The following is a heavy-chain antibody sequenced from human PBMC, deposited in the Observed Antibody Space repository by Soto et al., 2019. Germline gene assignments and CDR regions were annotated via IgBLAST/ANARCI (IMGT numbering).Heavy chain of an antibody. CDR1: GGSFSGYY. V-gene: IGHV4-34*01. CDR3: ARGSRGYDFWSGYWIGDWFDP. D-gene: IGHD3-3*01. CDR2: INHSGST. J-gene: IGHJ5*02. Sequence: KSSETLSLTCAVYGGSFSGYYWSWIRQPPGKGLEWIGEINHSGSTNYNPSLKSRVTISVDTSKNQFSLKLSSVTAADTAVYYCARGSRGYDFWSGYWIGDWFDPWGQGTLVTVSS.